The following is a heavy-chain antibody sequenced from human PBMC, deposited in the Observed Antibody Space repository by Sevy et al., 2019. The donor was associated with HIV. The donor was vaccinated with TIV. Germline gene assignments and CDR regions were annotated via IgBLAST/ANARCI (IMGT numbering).Heavy chain of an antibody. D-gene: IGHD3-22*01. V-gene: IGHV3-33*01. CDR2: IWYDGSNK. CDR1: GFTFSSYG. CDR3: VAYYYDSSGYSNYYYYGMDV. J-gene: IGHJ6*02. Sequence: GGSLRLSCAASGFTFSSYGMHWVRQAPGKGLEWVAVIWYDGSNKYYADSVKGRFTISRDNSKNTLYLQMNSLRAEDTVVYYCVAYYYDSSGYSNYYYYGMDVWGQGTTVTVSS.